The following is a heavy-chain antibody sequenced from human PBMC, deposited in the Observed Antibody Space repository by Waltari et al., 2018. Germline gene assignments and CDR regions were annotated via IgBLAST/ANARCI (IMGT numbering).Heavy chain of an antibody. CDR1: GFTFSSYG. CDR3: AKDEGWFDP. J-gene: IGHJ5*02. CDR2: LGYDGSNK. V-gene: IGHV3-30*18. Sequence: QVQLVESGGGVVQPGRSLRLSCAASGFTFSSYGMHWVRQAPGKGVGWLAVLGYDGSNKYYADSVKGRFTISRDNSKNQLDLQMNSLRAEETAMYYCAKDEGWFDPWGQGTLVTVSS.